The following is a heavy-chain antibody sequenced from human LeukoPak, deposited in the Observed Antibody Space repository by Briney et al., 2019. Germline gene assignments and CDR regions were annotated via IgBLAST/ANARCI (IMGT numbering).Heavy chain of an antibody. D-gene: IGHD3-3*01. CDR3: ARLRLTFWSGYSLSPSFVY. J-gene: IGHJ4*02. Sequence: PSETLSLTCTVSGGSLSSSSYYWGWIRQPPGKGLEWIGSVYYSGTTYYNPSLKSRVTISVDTSKNQFTLKLSSVTAALRAVYYSARLRLTFWSGYSLSPSFVYWGQGTLVTVSS. CDR2: VYYSGTT. V-gene: IGHV4-39*01. CDR1: GGSLSSSSYY.